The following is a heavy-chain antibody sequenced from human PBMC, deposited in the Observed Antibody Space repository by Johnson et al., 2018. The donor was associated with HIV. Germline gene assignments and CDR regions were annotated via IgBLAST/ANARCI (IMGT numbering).Heavy chain of an antibody. CDR2: IKEDGSEK. Sequence: VQLVESGGGLVQPGGSLRLSCAASGFTFSSYWMSWVRQAPGKGLEWVANIKEDGSEKHYVDSVKARFTISRDNVKNSLYLQMNSLRAEDTAVYYCAKDNMVGANHDAFDIWGQGTMVTVSS. V-gene: IGHV3-7*01. CDR1: GFTFSSYW. CDR3: AKDNMVGANHDAFDI. D-gene: IGHD1-26*01. J-gene: IGHJ3*02.